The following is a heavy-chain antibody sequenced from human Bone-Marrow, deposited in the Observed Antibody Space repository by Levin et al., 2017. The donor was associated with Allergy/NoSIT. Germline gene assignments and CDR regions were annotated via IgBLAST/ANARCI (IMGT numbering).Heavy chain of an antibody. Sequence: ASVKVSCKASGGTFSSYAISWVRQAPGQGLEWMGGIIPIFGTANYAQKFQGRVTITADESTSTAYMELSSLRSEDTAVYYCASAPRRGWELAMGFDYWGQGTLVTVSS. CDR3: ASAPRRGWELAMGFDY. J-gene: IGHJ4*02. V-gene: IGHV1-69*13. CDR1: GGTFSSYA. D-gene: IGHD1-26*01. CDR2: IIPIFGTA.